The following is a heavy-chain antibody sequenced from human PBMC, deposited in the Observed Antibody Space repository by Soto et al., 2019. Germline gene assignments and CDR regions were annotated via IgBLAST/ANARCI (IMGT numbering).Heavy chain of an antibody. CDR2: ISYDGTNK. J-gene: IGHJ4*02. V-gene: IGHV3-30*03. D-gene: IGHD3-10*01. CDR1: GFPFTTYG. Sequence: QVPLVESGGGVVQPGRSLRLSCAASGFPFTTYGMHWVREGPGKGLGWVAVISYDGTNKYYADSVKGRFTVSRDNSKNTLYLQMNSLRPEDTALYDCVGGQYYFAYRGQGTLVTVSS. CDR3: VGGQYYFAY.